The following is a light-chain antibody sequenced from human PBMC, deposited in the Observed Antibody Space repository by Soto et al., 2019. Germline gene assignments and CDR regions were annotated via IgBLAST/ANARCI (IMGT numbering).Light chain of an antibody. Sequence: DIQLTQSPSFLSASIGDRVTITCRASRGIGSNLAWYQQKPGKAPELLIYAASTLQSGVPSRFSGSGSGTEFTLTISSLQPEDFATYYCQQLNSYPITFGQGTRLEIK. CDR3: QQLNSYPIT. J-gene: IGKJ5*01. CDR1: RGIGSN. V-gene: IGKV1-9*01. CDR2: AAS.